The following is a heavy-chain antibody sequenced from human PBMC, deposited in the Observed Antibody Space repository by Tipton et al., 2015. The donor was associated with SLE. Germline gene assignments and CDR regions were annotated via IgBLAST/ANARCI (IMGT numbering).Heavy chain of an antibody. CDR2: IYYSGST. D-gene: IGHD4-23*01. CDR1: GGSISSYY. V-gene: IGHV4-59*08. J-gene: IGHJ3*02. Sequence: TLSLTCTVSGGSISSYYWSWIRQPPGKGLEWIGYIYYSGSTNYNPSLKSRVTISVDTSKNQFSLKLSSVTAADTAVYYCARLGNSAARGAFDIWGQGTMVTVSS. CDR3: ARLGNSAARGAFDI.